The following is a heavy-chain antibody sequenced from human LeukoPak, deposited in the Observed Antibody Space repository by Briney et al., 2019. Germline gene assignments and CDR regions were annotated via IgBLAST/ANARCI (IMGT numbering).Heavy chain of an antibody. Sequence: QASETLSLTCAVYGGSFSGYYWSWIRQPPGKGLEWIGEINHSGSTNYNPSLKSPVTISVDTSKNQFSLKLSSVTAADTAVYYCARGRVSSSPRLDYWGQGTLVTVSS. CDR3: ARGRVSSSPRLDY. CDR1: GGSFSGYY. V-gene: IGHV4-34*01. J-gene: IGHJ4*02. CDR2: INHSGST. D-gene: IGHD6-6*01.